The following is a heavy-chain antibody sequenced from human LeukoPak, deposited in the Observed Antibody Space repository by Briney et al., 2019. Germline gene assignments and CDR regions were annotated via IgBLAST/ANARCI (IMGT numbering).Heavy chain of an antibody. CDR3: ARSQGYSYAYFDY. D-gene: IGHD5-18*01. Sequence: ASETLSLTCTVSGGSISSYYWSWIRQPPGKGLEWIGYIYYSGSTNYNPSLKSRVTISVDTSKNLFSLKLSSVTAADTAVYYCARSQGYSYAYFDYWGQGTLVTVSS. CDR1: GGSISSYY. J-gene: IGHJ4*02. V-gene: IGHV4-59*08. CDR2: IYYSGST.